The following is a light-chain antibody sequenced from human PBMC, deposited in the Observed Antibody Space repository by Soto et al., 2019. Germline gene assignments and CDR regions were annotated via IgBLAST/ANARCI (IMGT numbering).Light chain of an antibody. V-gene: IGKV1-5*03. J-gene: IGKJ3*01. CDR1: QSVDSR. CDR2: QAS. CDR3: QQYNSYPFI. Sequence: DIQMTQSPSTLSASVGDRVTITCRASQSVDSRLAWYQQKPGKAPKLLIYQASTLESGVQSRFSGSGSGTEFTLRISSLQHDDSAIYYCQQYNSYPFIFGPGTKVDIK.